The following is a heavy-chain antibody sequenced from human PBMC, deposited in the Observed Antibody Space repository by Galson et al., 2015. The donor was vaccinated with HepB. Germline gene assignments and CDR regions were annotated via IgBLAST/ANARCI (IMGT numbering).Heavy chain of an antibody. D-gene: IGHD4-17*01. Sequence: SVKVSCKASRGTFSSYAISWVRQAPGQGLEWMGGIIPIFGTANYAQKFQGRVTITADESTSTAYMELSSLRSEDTAVYYCARDHVDDYGDYWLWDYWGQGTLVTVSS. CDR1: RGTFSSYA. CDR3: ARDHVDDYGDYWLWDY. CDR2: IIPIFGTA. V-gene: IGHV1-69*13. J-gene: IGHJ4*02.